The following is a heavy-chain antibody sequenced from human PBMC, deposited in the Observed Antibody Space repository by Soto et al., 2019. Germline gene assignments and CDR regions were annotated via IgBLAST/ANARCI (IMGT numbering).Heavy chain of an antibody. CDR2: IGSDGGNT. CDR1: GFTFSSYA. CDR3: ARGDPYSDTLRNDAFDI. Sequence: EVQLVESGGGLVQPGGSLRLSCAASGFTFSSYAMHWVRQAPGKGLEYVSAIGSDGGNTYYANSVKDRFTISRDNSKNTLYLQMGSLRTEDMAVYYCARGDPYSDTLRNDAFDIWGQGTKVTVSS. V-gene: IGHV3-64*01. J-gene: IGHJ3*02. D-gene: IGHD5-18*01.